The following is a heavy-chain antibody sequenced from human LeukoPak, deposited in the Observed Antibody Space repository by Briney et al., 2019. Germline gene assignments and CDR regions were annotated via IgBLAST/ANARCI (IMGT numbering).Heavy chain of an antibody. CDR3: ARHEYSGSYYGLSWFDP. CDR1: GVSISSSGYY. D-gene: IGHD1-26*01. CDR2: IYYSGST. Sequence: SETLSLTCTVSGVSISSSGYYWGWIRQPPGKGLEWIASIYYSGSTYYNPSLKSRVTISVYTSKNQLSLKLSSLTAADTAVYYCARHEYSGSYYGLSWFDPWGQGTLVTVSS. V-gene: IGHV4-39*01. J-gene: IGHJ5*02.